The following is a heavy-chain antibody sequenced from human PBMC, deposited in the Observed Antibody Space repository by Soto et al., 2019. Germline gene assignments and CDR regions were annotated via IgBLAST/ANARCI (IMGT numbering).Heavy chain of an antibody. CDR3: ARKQYCDSSAYCHIED. CDR1: GYNFSSYW. CDR2: INPGDSDI. D-gene: IGHD3-22*01. Sequence: SLKISYKCSGYNFSSYWIGWVRQVPGKGLEWMGIINPGDSDIKYSPSFQGQVSISVDKSITTAYLQWSSLKASDTAIYYCARKQYCDSSAYCHIEDRGQGTLVTV. J-gene: IGHJ4*02. V-gene: IGHV5-51*01.